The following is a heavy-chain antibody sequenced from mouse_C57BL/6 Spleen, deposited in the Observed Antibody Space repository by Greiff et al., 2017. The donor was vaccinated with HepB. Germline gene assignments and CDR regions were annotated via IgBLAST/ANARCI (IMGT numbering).Heavy chain of an antibody. Sequence: EVKLQQSGPELVKPGASVKIPCKASGYTFTDYNMDWVKQSHGKSLEWIGDINPNNGGTTYNQKFKGKATLTVDKSSSPAYMELRSLTSEDTAVYYCARSILLYYAMDYWGQGTSVTVSS. D-gene: IGHD2-10*01. CDR2: INPNNGGT. J-gene: IGHJ4*01. CDR3: ARSILLYYAMDY. V-gene: IGHV1-18*01. CDR1: GYTFTDYN.